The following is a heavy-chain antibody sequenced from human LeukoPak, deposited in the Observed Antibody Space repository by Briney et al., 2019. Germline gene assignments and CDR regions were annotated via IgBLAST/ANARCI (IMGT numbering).Heavy chain of an antibody. CDR2: MNPNSGNT. Sequence: ASVKVSCKASGYTFTSFDMNWVRQATGQGLEWMGWMNPNSGNTGYAQKFQGRVTITADKSTSTAYMELSSLRSEDTAVYYCARGSSPFDWLTPPDYWGQGTLVTVSS. CDR1: GYTFTSFD. CDR3: ARGSSPFDWLTPPDY. D-gene: IGHD3-9*01. V-gene: IGHV1-8*01. J-gene: IGHJ4*02.